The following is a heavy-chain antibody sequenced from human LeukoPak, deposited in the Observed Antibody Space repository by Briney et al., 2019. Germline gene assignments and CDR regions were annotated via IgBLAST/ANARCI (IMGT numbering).Heavy chain of an antibody. CDR2: INQDGSVN. J-gene: IGHJ4*02. CDR3: ERIGYSSSSIDY. D-gene: IGHD6-6*01. Sequence: GRSLRLSCADSRVTSSTYRMRWGRQAPGKGLEWVANINQDGSVNYYMDSIKGRFTISRDNAKNSLFLQMNSLRANDTYIYVCERIGYSSSSIDYWGQGTLVTVSS. CDR1: RVTSSTYR. V-gene: IGHV3-7*01.